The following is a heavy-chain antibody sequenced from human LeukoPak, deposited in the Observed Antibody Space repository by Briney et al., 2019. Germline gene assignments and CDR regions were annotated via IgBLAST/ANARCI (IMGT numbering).Heavy chain of an antibody. CDR2: IIPSFGTA. D-gene: IGHD3-10*01. Sequence: ASVKVSCKASGGSFNSYAISWVRQAPGQGLEWMGGIIPSFGTANYAQKFQGRVTITADESTSTAYMDLSSLRSEDTAVFYCARGREFYGSGSSYRGNFEYWGQGTLVTVSS. CDR1: GGSFNSYA. CDR3: ARGREFYGSGSSYRGNFEY. J-gene: IGHJ4*02. V-gene: IGHV1-69*13.